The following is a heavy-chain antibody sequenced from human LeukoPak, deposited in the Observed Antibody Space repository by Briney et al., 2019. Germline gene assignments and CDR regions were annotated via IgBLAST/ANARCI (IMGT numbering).Heavy chain of an antibody. D-gene: IGHD3-10*01. Sequence: PGGSLRLSCAASGFTFSSYGMSWVCQAPGKGLEWVSSISGSGDRTYYADSVKGRFTISRDNSKNSLFLQMNSLRAEDTAVYYCAKGYYASGSYGWFDYWGQGTLVTVSS. CDR3: AKGYYASGSYGWFDY. V-gene: IGHV3-23*01. J-gene: IGHJ4*02. CDR2: ISGSGDRT. CDR1: GFTFSSYG.